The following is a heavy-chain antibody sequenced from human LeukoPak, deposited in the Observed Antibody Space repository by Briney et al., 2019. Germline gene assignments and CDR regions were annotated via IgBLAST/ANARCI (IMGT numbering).Heavy chain of an antibody. CDR1: GGSVSSGSYY. V-gene: IGHV4-61*01. CDR3: ARDVVWGMDV. CDR2: IYYSGST. D-gene: IGHD2-15*01. J-gene: IGHJ6*02. Sequence: SETLSLTCTVSGGSVSSGSYYWSWIRQPPGKGLEWIGYIYYSGSTNYNPSLKSRVTISVDTSKNQFSLKLSSVTAADTAVYYCARDVVWGMDVWGQGTTVTVSS.